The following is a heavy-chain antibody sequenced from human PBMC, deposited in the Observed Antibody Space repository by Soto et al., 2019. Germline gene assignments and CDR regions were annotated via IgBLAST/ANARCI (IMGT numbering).Heavy chain of an antibody. CDR1: GGTFSTHA. J-gene: IGHJ4*02. V-gene: IGHV1-69*06. D-gene: IGHD3-22*01. CDR3: AREGGGWARGYCDY. CDR2: IIPLYGRT. Sequence: QVQLVQSGPEVRNPGSSVRVSCKASGGTFSTHAINWVRQAPVQGLEWVGMIIPLYGRTNYAQKLQGRVTITADKSSRTSTLDLSCLTSEDTAVYFCAREGGGWARGYCDYWGQGTQVTISS.